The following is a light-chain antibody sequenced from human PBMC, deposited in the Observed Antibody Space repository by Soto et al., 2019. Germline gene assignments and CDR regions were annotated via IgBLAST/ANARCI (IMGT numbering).Light chain of an antibody. J-gene: IGKJ1*01. CDR3: QQYNNWPPWT. CDR2: GAS. CDR1: QSVSSN. V-gene: IGKV3-15*01. Sequence: IVMTQSPATLSVSPGERATLSCRASQSVSSNSAWYQQKPGQAPRLLIYGASTRATGIAARFSGSGSGTEFTLTISSLQSEDFAVYYCQQYNNWPPWTFGQGTKVEIK.